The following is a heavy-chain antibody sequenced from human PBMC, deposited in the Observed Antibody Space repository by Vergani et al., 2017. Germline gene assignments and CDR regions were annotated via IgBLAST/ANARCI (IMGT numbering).Heavy chain of an antibody. CDR2: IYPGDSDT. CDR3: ARPVFRHVAASYDYGSVSHLYGMHV. J-gene: IGHJ6*01. D-gene: IGHD3-10*01. V-gene: IGHV5-51*01. CDR1: GYSFTRYW. Sequence: EVQLVQSGAEVKKPGESLKISCKGSGYSFTRYWIGWLRQMPGKGLEWMGIIYPGDSDTRYSPSFQGQVTISADKSISTAYLQWSSLKASDTAMYYCARPVFRHVAASYDYGSVSHLYGMHVWGQGTTVTVSS.